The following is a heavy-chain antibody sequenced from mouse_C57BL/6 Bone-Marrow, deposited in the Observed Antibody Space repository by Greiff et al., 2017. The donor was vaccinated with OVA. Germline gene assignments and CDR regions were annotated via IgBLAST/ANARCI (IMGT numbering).Heavy chain of an antibody. V-gene: IGHV1-15*01. CDR2: IDPETGGT. CDR1: GYTFTDYE. D-gene: IGHD1-1*02. CDR3: TRSHGLYWYFDG. Sequence: QVQLQQSGAELVRPGASVTLSCKASGYTFTDYEMHWVKQTPVHGLEWIGAIDPETGGTAYNQKFKGKAILTADKSSSTAYMELRSLTSEDSAVYYCTRSHGLYWYFDGWGTGTTVTVSS. J-gene: IGHJ1*03.